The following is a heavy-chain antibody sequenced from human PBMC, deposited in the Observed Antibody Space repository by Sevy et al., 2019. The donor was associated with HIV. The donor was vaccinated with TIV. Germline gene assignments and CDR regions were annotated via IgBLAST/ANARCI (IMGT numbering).Heavy chain of an antibody. V-gene: IGHV3-30*18. CDR1: GFSFSYYG. J-gene: IGHJ6*02. CDR2: ISHDGINE. CDR3: ANAYSGSYSHSYLYALDV. Sequence: GESLKISCIGSGFSFSYYGIHWVRQSPGKGLDWVALISHDGINEYYADSVKGRFTISRDNSKNTVYLEMNSPRNEDTAIYFCANAYSGSYSHSYLYALDVWGQGTTVTVSS. D-gene: IGHD1-26*01.